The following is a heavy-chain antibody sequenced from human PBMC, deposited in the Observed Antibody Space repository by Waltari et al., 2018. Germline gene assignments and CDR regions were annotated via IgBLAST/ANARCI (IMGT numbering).Heavy chain of an antibody. Sequence: QVHLQQWGAGLLKPSETLSLTCAVSGGSFSGYFWSWFRQPPGKGLEWLGEINHSGYTNYNPSLKSRVTISVDTSKNEVSLRLTSVTAADTAVYYCAGHEWGLPGFWGQGTLVTVSS. CDR3: AGHEWGLPGF. V-gene: IGHV4-34*02. CDR1: GGSFSGYF. D-gene: IGHD1-26*01. J-gene: IGHJ4*02. CDR2: INHSGYT.